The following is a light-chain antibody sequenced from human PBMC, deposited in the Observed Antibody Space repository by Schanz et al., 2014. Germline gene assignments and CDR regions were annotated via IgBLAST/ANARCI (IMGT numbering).Light chain of an antibody. CDR3: QHYGSSPLT. J-gene: IGKJ3*01. CDR2: GAS. CDR1: QSVSSNY. Sequence: EIVLTQSPGTLSLSPGERATLSCRTSQSVSSNYLAWYQQKPGQAPRLLIYGASIRDTGIPDRFSGSGSGTDFTLTISRLEPEDFAVYYCQHYGSSPLTFGPGTKVDFK. V-gene: IGKV3-20*01.